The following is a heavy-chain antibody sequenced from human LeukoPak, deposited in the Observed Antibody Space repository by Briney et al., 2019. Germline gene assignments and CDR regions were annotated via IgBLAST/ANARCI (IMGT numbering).Heavy chain of an antibody. CDR2: INWNGDST. CDR3: ARDLRVVITGSFDS. J-gene: IGHJ4*02. CDR1: GFSFDDYG. Sequence: GGSLRLSCAASGFSFDDYGLTWVRHAPGKGLEWVSGINWNGDSTDYADSVKGRFTISRDNAKNSLYLQMNSLRAEDTALYYCARDLRVVITGSFDSWGQGTLVTVSS. V-gene: IGHV3-20*04. D-gene: IGHD3-22*01.